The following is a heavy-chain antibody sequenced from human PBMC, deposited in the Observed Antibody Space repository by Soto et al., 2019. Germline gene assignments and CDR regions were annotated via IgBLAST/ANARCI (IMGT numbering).Heavy chain of an antibody. Sequence: PWETLSLTCAVSGGSLSSGGYSWSWIRQPPGKGLEWIGYIYHSGSTYYNPSLKSRVTISVDRSKNQFSLKLSSVTAADTAVYYCARTWGFTFGGVIEKYNWFDPWGQGTLVTVS. CDR3: ARTWGFTFGGVIEKYNWFDP. V-gene: IGHV4-30-2*01. J-gene: IGHJ5*02. CDR1: GGSLSSGGYS. D-gene: IGHD3-16*02. CDR2: IYHSGST.